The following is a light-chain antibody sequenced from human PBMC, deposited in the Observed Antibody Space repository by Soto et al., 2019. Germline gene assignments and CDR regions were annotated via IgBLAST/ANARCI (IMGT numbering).Light chain of an antibody. CDR3: SSYTSSSTL. V-gene: IGLV2-14*01. J-gene: IGLJ1*01. CDR2: DVS. CDR1: SSDVGSYNY. Sequence: QSVLTQPASVSGSPGQSITISCTGTSSDVGSYNYVSWYQQHPGKAPKPMIYDVSDRPSGISSRFSGSKSGNTASLTISGLQTEDEADYYCSSYTSSSTLFGTGTKVTVL.